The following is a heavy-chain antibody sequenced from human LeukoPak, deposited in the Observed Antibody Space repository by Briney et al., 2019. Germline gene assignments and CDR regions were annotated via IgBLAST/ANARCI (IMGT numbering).Heavy chain of an antibody. CDR1: GFTVSSNY. D-gene: IGHD4-23*01. V-gene: IGHV3-53*01. J-gene: IGHJ5*02. CDR2: IYSGGST. CDR3: ARDPTYGGNGGGWFDP. Sequence: GGSLRLSCAASGFTVSSNYMSWVRQAPGKGLEWVSVIYSGGSTYYADSVKGRFTISRDNSKNTLYLQMNSLRAEDTAVCYCARDPTYGGNGGGWFDPWGQGTLVTVSS.